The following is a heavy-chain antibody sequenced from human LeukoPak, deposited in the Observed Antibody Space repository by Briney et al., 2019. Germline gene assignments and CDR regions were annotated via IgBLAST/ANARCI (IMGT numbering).Heavy chain of an antibody. D-gene: IGHD3-22*01. CDR2: IFTSGST. J-gene: IGHJ3*02. CDR3: ARADYDSSGYPEATDAFDI. CDR1: GGSISSGSYY. Sequence: SETLSLTCTVPGGSISSGSYYWSWIRQPAGKGLEWIGRIFTSGSTNYNPSLKSRVAISVDTSKNQFSLKLSSVTAADTAVYYCARADYDSSGYPEATDAFDIWGQGTMVTVSS. V-gene: IGHV4-61*02.